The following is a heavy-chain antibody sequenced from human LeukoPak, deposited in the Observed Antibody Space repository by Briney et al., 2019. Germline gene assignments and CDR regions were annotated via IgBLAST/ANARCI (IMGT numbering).Heavy chain of an antibody. V-gene: IGHV4-39*07. J-gene: IGHJ4*02. CDR1: GGSISSSSYY. CDR2: IYYSGRT. Sequence: PSETLSLTCTVSGGSISSSSYYWGWIRQPSGKGLEWIGSIYYSGRTYDNPSLKSRVSISVETAKNQFSLKLNSVTAADTAVYYCVRGTYSTVRGVINRFFDYWGQGTLVTVSS. D-gene: IGHD3-10*01. CDR3: VRGTYSTVRGVINRFFDY.